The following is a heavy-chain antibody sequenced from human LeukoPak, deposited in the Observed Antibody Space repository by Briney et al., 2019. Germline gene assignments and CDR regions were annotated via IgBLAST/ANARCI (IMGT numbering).Heavy chain of an antibody. D-gene: IGHD6-13*01. CDR2: VNPNSGNT. CDR1: GYTFTSYD. J-gene: IGHJ5*02. V-gene: IGHV1-8*03. CDR3: ARLIAAAGTVNWFDP. Sequence: GASVKVSCKASGYTFTSYDINWVRQASGQGLEWMGWVNPNSGNTGYAQKFQGRVTITRNTSISTAYMELSSLRSEDTAVYYCARLIAAAGTVNWFDPWGQGTLVTVSS.